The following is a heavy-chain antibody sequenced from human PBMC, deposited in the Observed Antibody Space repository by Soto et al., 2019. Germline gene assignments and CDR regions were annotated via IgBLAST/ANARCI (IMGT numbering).Heavy chain of an antibody. CDR1: GFLFNTYA. CDR2: ISYDARNT. Sequence: GGSLRLSCTASGFLFNTYAMHWVRQSPAKGLEWVAVISYDARNTYYADSVKGRFTISRDKSKNALYLQMDSLRPEDTAVYYCARPGSCYDVLTGQYFFYFHAVDVWGQGTTVTVSS. CDR3: ARPGSCYDVLTGQYFFYFHAVDV. V-gene: IGHV3-30*04. J-gene: IGHJ6*02. D-gene: IGHD3-9*01.